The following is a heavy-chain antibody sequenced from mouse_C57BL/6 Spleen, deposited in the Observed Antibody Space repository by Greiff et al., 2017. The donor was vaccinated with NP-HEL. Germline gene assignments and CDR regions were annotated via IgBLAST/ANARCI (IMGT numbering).Heavy chain of an antibody. J-gene: IGHJ4*01. D-gene: IGHD2-4*01. CDR3: ANYDYDRYAMDY. CDR1: GYAFSSYW. Sequence: QLQQSGAELVKPGASVKISCKASGYAFSSYWMNWVKQRPGKGLEWIGQIYPGDGDTNYNGKFKGKATLTADKSSSTAYMQLSSLTSEDSAVYFCANYDYDRYAMDYWGQGTSVTVSS. V-gene: IGHV1-80*01. CDR2: IYPGDGDT.